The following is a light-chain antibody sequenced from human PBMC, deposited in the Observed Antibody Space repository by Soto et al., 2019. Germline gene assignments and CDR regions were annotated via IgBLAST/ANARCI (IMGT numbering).Light chain of an antibody. CDR2: GAS. CDR3: PQLNSFPIP. Sequence: IQLTQSPSSLSASVGDRVTITCRASQGISSFLAWYQQKPGKAPKLLIYGASTLQSGGPSRFSGSGSGTDFTLTIGSLQPEGFATYYCPQLNSFPIPFGPGTKVDIK. CDR1: QGISSF. V-gene: IGKV1-9*01. J-gene: IGKJ3*01.